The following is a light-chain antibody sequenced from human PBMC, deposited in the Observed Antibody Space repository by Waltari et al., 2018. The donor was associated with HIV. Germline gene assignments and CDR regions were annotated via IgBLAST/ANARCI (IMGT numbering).Light chain of an antibody. CDR3: QQYDSPPRT. J-gene: IGKJ1*01. CDR2: AAS. V-gene: IGKV3-20*01. Sequence: DIVLTQSPGTLSLSPGEGATLSCRASQSVRNNFLAWFQQKPGQAPRLLIYAASSRATGIPDRFRGSGSGTDFTLTISRLEAEDFAVYYCQQYDSPPRTFGQGTKVEIK. CDR1: QSVRNNF.